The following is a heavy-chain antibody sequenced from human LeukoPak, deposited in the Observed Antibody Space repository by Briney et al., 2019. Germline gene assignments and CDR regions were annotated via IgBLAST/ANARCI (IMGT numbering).Heavy chain of an antibody. D-gene: IGHD1-26*01. J-gene: IGHJ4*02. CDR1: GDSFNNGLY. V-gene: IGHV4-38-2*02. CDR3: ARGKSRGSHIDY. CDR2: IPDSGNT. Sequence: SETLSLTCTVSGDSFNNGLYWGWIRQPPGKGLEWIGSIPDSGNTYYNPSLKSRVTISVDTSKNQFSLRMNSVTAADTAVYYWARGKSRGSHIDYWGQGTLVTVSS.